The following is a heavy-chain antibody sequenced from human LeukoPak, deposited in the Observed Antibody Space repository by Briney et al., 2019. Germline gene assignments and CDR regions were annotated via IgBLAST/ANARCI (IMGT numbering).Heavy chain of an antibody. J-gene: IGHJ1*01. V-gene: IGHV3-9*01. D-gene: IGHD3-10*01. CDR2: ISWSSDSI. Sequence: PGRSLRLSCAASGFTFDDYAMHWVRQAPGKGLEWVSGISWSSDSIGYADSVKGRFTISRDNAKNSLYLQMHSLGTEDTAFYYCAKDSSDYYGSGTYSASFQHWGQGTLVTVSS. CDR1: GFTFDDYA. CDR3: AKDSSDYYGSGTYSASFQH.